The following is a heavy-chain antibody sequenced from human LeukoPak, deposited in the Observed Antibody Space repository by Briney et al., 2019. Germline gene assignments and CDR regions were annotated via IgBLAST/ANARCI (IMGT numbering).Heavy chain of an antibody. D-gene: IGHD5-18*01. V-gene: IGHV3-15*07. J-gene: IGHJ6*02. CDR2: IKSKTDGGTT. CDR3: TTVSWIQLWYYYYYGMDV. CDR1: GFTFSNAW. Sequence: GSLRLSCAASGFTFSNAWMNWVRQAPGKGLEWVGRIKSKTDGGTTDYAAPVKGRFTISRDDSKNTLYLQMNSLKTEDTAVYYCTTVSWIQLWYYYYYGMDVWGQGTTVTVSS.